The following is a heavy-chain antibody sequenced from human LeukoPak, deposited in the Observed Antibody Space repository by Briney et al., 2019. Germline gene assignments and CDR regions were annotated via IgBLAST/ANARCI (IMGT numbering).Heavy chain of an antibody. J-gene: IGHJ4*02. D-gene: IGHD2-15*01. Sequence: SETLSLTCAVYGGSFSGYYWSWIRQPPGKGLEWIGEINHSGSTNYNPSLKSRVTISVDTSKNQFSLKLSSVTAADTAVYYCARRRSGVYYFDYWGQGTLVTVSS. CDR1: GGSFSGYY. V-gene: IGHV4-34*01. CDR3: ARRRSGVYYFDY. CDR2: INHSGST.